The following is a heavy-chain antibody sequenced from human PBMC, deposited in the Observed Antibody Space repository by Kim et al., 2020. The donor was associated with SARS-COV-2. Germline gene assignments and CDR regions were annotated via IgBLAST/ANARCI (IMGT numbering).Heavy chain of an antibody. V-gene: IGHV4-34*01. Sequence: SETLSLTCAVYGGSFSGYYWSWIRQPPGKGLEWIGEINHSGSTNYNPSLKSRVTISVDTSKNQFSLKLSSVTAADTAVYYCARARFRRNPWFGELVWFDPWGQGTLVTVSS. CDR2: INHSGST. CDR3: ARARFRRNPWFGELVWFDP. D-gene: IGHD3-10*01. CDR1: GGSFSGYY. J-gene: IGHJ5*02.